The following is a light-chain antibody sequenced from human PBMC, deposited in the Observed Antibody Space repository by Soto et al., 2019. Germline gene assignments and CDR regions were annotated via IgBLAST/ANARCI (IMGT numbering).Light chain of an antibody. CDR1: QSFSSSY. J-gene: IGKJ5*01. Sequence: EIVLTQSPGTLSLSPGERATLSCRASQSFSSSYLAWYQQKPDQAPRLLIYGASSRATGIPDRFSGSGSGTDFTLTISRLEPEAFAVYYCQQSGTSITFGQGTRLEI. CDR2: GAS. CDR3: QQSGTSIT. V-gene: IGKV3-20*01.